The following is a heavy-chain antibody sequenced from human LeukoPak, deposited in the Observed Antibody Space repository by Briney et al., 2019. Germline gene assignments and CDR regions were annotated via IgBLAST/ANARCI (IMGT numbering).Heavy chain of an antibody. CDR1: GFTFSSYA. J-gene: IGHJ4*02. CDR3: ARGRGYSGYDESYPFDY. Sequence: GSLRLSCAASGFTFSSYAMSWVRQAPGKGLEWVSAISGSGGSTYYADSVKGRFTISRDNSKNTLYLQMNSLRAEDTAVYYCARGRGYSGYDESYPFDYWGQGTLVTVSS. V-gene: IGHV3-23*01. CDR2: ISGSGGST. D-gene: IGHD5-12*01.